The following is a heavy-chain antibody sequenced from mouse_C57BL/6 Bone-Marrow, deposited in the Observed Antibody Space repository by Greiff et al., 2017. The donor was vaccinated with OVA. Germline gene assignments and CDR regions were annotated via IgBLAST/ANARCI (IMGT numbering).Heavy chain of an antibody. D-gene: IGHD2-1*01. CDR2: IYPRSGNT. CDR3: AGRVTGPDD. Sequence: QVQLKQSGAELARPGASVKLSCKASGYTFTSYGISWVKQRTGQGLEWIGEIYPRSGNTYYNEKFKGKATLTADKSSSTAYMELRSLTSEDSAVSVCAGRVTGPDDWGQGTTLTVSS. CDR1: GYTFTSYG. V-gene: IGHV1-81*01. J-gene: IGHJ2*01.